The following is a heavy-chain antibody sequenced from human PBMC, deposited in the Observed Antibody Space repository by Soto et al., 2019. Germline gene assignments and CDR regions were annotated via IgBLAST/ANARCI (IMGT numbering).Heavy chain of an antibody. CDR2: IGFDDTNI. Sequence: QGHLVESGGGVVQPGRSLRLSCETSGFAFNTYGMHWVRQAPGKGLEWVAVIGFDDTNIYYSDSVRGRFSISRDNSKDKLYLQMNNLRVDDTAVYYCVRTACIVNNCSYRGVRWGQGTLVTVSP. D-gene: IGHD1-1*01. CDR3: VRTACIVNNCSYRGVR. V-gene: IGHV3-33*01. J-gene: IGHJ4*02. CDR1: GFAFNTYG.